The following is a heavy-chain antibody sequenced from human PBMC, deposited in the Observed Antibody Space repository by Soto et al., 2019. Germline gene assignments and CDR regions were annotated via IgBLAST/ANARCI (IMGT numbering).Heavy chain of an antibody. D-gene: IGHD3-9*01. CDR1: GYTFTSYG. J-gene: IGHJ4*02. V-gene: IGHV1-18*01. CDR2: VSTYNGDT. CDR3: ARGQPVYDILTELDC. Sequence: ASVKVSCKASGYTFTSYGISWVRQAPGQGLAWMGWVSTYNGDTHYPQNFQGRVIMTTDTSTNTAYMELKSLRSDDTAIYFCARGQPVYDILTELDCWGQGTLVTVSS.